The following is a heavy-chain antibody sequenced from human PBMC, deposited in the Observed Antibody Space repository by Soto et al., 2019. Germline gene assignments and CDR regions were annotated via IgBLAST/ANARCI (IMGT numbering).Heavy chain of an antibody. CDR3: TRAYYDFWSGPPLDYYYGMDV. V-gene: IGHV3-73*01. CDR1: GFTFSGSA. CDR2: IRSKANSYAT. Sequence: PGGSLRLSCAASGFTFSGSAMHWVRQASGKGLEWVGRIRSKANSYATAYAASVKGRFTISRDDSKNTAYLQMNSLKTEDTAVYYCTRAYYDFWSGPPLDYYYGMDVWGQGTTVTVSS. D-gene: IGHD3-3*01. J-gene: IGHJ6*02.